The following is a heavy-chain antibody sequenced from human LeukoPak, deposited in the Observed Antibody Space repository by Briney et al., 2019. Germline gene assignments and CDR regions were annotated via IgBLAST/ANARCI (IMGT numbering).Heavy chain of an antibody. CDR2: INPNSGGT. CDR1: GYTFTGYY. J-gene: IGHJ4*02. D-gene: IGHD6-19*01. Sequence: ASVKVSCKASGYTFTGYYMHWVRQGPGQGLEWIGWINPNSGGTNYAQKFQGRVTMTRDTSISTAYMELSRLRSDDTAVYYCARTGYSSGWYGYWGQGTLVTVSS. V-gene: IGHV1-2*02. CDR3: ARTGYSSGWYGY.